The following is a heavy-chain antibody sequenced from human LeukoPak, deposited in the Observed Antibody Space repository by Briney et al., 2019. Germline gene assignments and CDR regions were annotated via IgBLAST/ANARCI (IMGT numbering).Heavy chain of an antibody. CDR2: ISYDGSNK. J-gene: IGHJ4*02. Sequence: GGSLRLSCAASGFTFSSYAMHWVRQAPGKGLEWVAVISYDGSNKYYAGSVKGRFTISRDNSKNTLYLQMNSLRAEDTAVYYCAREFGGYDILTGYSIGEHFDYWGQGTLVTVSS. CDR1: GFTFSSYA. D-gene: IGHD3-9*01. V-gene: IGHV3-30-3*01. CDR3: AREFGGYDILTGYSIGEHFDY.